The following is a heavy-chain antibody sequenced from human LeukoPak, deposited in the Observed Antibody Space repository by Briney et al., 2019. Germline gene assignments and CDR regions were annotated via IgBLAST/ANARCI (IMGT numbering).Heavy chain of an antibody. CDR2: IRSKAYGGTT. CDR3: TREELYSSSWY. Sequence: GGSLRLSCTASGFTFGDYAMSWVRQAPGKGLEWVGFIRSKAYGGTTEYAASVKGRFTISRDDSKSIAYLQMNSLKTEDTAVYYCTREELYSSSWYWGQGTLVTVSS. V-gene: IGHV3-49*04. D-gene: IGHD6-13*01. CDR1: GFTFGDYA. J-gene: IGHJ4*02.